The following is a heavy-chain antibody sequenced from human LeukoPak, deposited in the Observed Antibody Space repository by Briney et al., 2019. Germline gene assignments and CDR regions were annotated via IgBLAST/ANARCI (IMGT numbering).Heavy chain of an antibody. CDR2: IRQDGGEK. J-gene: IGHJ6*02. V-gene: IGHV3-7*03. CDR3: ARGGGLDV. Sequence: GGSLRLSCAASGFTVSSNYMSWVRQAPGKGLEWVANIRQDGGEKYYVDSVKGRFTISRDNAKRSLYLQMSNLRAEDTAVYFCARGGGLDVWGQGATVTVSS. CDR1: GFTVSSNY. D-gene: IGHD3-16*01.